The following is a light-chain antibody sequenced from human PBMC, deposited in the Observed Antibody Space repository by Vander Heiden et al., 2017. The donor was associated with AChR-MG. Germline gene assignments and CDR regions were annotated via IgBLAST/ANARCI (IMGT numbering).Light chain of an antibody. Sequence: EIVLTQSPATLSLYPGERATLSCRASQSVSSYLAWYQQKPGQAPRLLIYDASNRATGIPARFSGSGSGTDFTLTISSLEPEDFAVYYCQQRSNWPRGTFGQGTKVEIK. J-gene: IGKJ1*01. V-gene: IGKV3-11*01. CDR3: QQRSNWPRGT. CDR2: DAS. CDR1: QSVSSY.